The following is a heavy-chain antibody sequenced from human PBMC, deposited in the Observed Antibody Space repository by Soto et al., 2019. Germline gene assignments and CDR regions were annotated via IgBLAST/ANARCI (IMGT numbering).Heavy chain of an antibody. J-gene: IGHJ6*02. Sequence: SETLSLTCTVSGGSISSYYWSWIRQPPGKGLEWIGYIYYSGSTNYNPSLKSRVTISVDTSKNQFSLKLSSVTAADTAAYYCARDGTVAGGGMDVWGQGTTVTVSS. CDR1: GGSISSYY. D-gene: IGHD4-17*01. V-gene: IGHV4-59*01. CDR2: IYYSGST. CDR3: ARDGTVAGGGMDV.